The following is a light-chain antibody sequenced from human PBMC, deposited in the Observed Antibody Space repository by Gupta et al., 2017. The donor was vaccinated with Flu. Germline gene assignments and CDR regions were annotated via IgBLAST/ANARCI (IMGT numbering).Light chain of an antibody. CDR3: QQRNNWHT. J-gene: IGKJ5*01. CDR1: QSVRSS. Sequence: ILLTPSPATLSLAPGASATLSCRASQSVRSSLAWYQQKPGQAPRLLIYDASNRATGIPARCSGSGSATDFTPTSSSLEHEDVAVYYCQQRNNWHTFGQGTRLEFK. CDR2: DAS. V-gene: IGKV3-11*01.